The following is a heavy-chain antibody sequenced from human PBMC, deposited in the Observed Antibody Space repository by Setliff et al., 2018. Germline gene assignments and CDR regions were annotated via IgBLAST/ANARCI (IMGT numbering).Heavy chain of an antibody. J-gene: IGHJ4*02. CDR2: IYPDDSDI. D-gene: IGHD2-2*01. V-gene: IGHV5-51*01. CDR3: ARASTSSFFVYFDF. CDR1: GYKSADFW. Sequence: GESLKISCQGSGYKSADFWIGWVRQMPGKGLEWMGIIYPDDSDIRYSPSFQGQVTMSADKSTNTAYLQWNSLAASDAAMYYCARASTSSFFVYFDFWGQGTCGHRLL.